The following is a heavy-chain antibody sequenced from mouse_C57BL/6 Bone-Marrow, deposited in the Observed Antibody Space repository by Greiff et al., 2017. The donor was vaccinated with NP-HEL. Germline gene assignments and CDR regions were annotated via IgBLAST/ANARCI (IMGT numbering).Heavy chain of an antibody. CDR1: GFTFSSYA. V-gene: IGHV5-9-1*02. CDR3: TRGYYYGFAY. D-gene: IGHD1-1*01. Sequence: DVHLVESGEGLVKPGGSLKLSCAASGFTFSSYAMSWVRQTPEKRLEWVAYISSGGDYIYYADTVKGRFTISRDNARNTLYLQMSSLKSEDTAMYYCTRGYYYGFAYWGQGTLVTVSA. CDR2: ISSGGDYI. J-gene: IGHJ3*01.